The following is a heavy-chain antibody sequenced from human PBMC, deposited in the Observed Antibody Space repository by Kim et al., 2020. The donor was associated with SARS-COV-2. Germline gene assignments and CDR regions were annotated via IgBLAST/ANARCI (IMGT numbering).Heavy chain of an antibody. V-gene: IGHV3-23*01. J-gene: IGHJ4*02. CDR1: GFTFSSYA. CDR2: ISGSGGST. Sequence: GGSLRLSCAASGFTFSSYAMSWVRQAPGKGLEWVSAISGSGGSTYYADSVKGRFTISRDNSKNTLYLQMNSLRAEDTAVYYCAKNIVVVPAAMSGNYWGQGTLVTVSS. CDR3: AKNIVVVPAAMSGNY. D-gene: IGHD2-2*01.